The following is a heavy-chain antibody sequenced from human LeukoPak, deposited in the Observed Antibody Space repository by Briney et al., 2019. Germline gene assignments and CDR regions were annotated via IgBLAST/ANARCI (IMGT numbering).Heavy chain of an antibody. CDR3: ARDSGWYWYHY. CDR2: IYTTGST. Sequence: SETLSLTCTVSGVSFSSYYYNWIRQSAGKRLEWIGRIYTTGSTNYSPSFKSRVTMSVDTSKNQLSLRLGSVPAADTAVYYCARDSGWYWYHYWGEGTLVSVSS. CDR1: GVSFSSYY. J-gene: IGHJ4*02. D-gene: IGHD6-19*01. V-gene: IGHV4-4*07.